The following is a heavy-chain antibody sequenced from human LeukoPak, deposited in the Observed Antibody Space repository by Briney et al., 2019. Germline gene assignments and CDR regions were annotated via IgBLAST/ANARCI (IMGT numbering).Heavy chain of an antibody. CDR2: ISSSSSYT. D-gene: IGHD3-9*01. CDR1: GFTFSDYY. J-gene: IGHJ4*02. V-gene: IGHV3-11*06. CDR3: AREKKMTYYDILTGYYPLSY. Sequence: GGSLRLSCAASGFTFSDYYMSWIRQAPGKGLEWVSYISSSSSYTNYADSVKGRFTISRDNAKNSLYLQMNSLRAEDTAVYYCAREKKMTYYDILTGYYPLSYWGQGTLVTVSS.